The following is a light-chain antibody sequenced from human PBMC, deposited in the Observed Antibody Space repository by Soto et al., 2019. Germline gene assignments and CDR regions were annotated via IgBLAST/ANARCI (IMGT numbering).Light chain of an antibody. CDR2: DNN. CDR3: GTWDSSLSVFYV. CDR1: SSNIGNNY. Sequence: QSVLTQPPSVSAAPGQKVTISCSGSSSNIGNNYVSWYQQLPGTAPKLLIYDNNKRPSGIPDRFSGSKSGTSATLGITGLQTVDEADYYCGTWDSSLSVFYVFGTGTKLTVL. J-gene: IGLJ1*01. V-gene: IGLV1-51*01.